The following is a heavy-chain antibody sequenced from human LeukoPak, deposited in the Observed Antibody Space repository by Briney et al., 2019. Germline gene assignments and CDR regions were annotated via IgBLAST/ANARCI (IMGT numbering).Heavy chain of an antibody. J-gene: IGHJ4*02. Sequence: PGGSLRLSCAVSGFIVSRNGMTWVRQAPGKGLEWVSLLYSDGKTFYADSVKGRLTISRDNSKNTLNLQMNSLRADDTAVYYCARAVAGLYFDYWGQGTLVTVSS. V-gene: IGHV3-53*01. D-gene: IGHD6-19*01. CDR2: LYSDGKT. CDR3: ARAVAGLYFDY. CDR1: GFIVSRNG.